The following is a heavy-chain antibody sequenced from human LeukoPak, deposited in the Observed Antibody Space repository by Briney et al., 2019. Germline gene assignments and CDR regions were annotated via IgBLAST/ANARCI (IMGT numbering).Heavy chain of an antibody. Sequence: GASVKVSCKASGYTFTSYYMHWVRQAPGQGLEWMGLINPSGGSTSYAQKFQGRVTMTRDTSTSTVYMELSSLRSEDTAVYYCATLGQYYDSSGYSTYWGQGTLVTVSS. CDR1: GYTFTSYY. V-gene: IGHV1-46*01. CDR2: INPSGGST. D-gene: IGHD3-22*01. CDR3: ATLGQYYDSSGYSTY. J-gene: IGHJ4*02.